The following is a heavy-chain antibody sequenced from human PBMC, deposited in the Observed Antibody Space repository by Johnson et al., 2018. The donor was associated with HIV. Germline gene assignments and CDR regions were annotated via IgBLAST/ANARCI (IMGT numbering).Heavy chain of an antibody. D-gene: IGHD3-16*02. CDR3: ARENYDYVWESYRKGGAFDI. CDR2: IYGGGTT. Sequence: VQLVESGGGLVKPGGSLRLSCAASGFTVSTNYLTWVRQAPGKGLEWVSLIYGGGTTYYADSVKGRFTVPRDNSKNTLYLQMNSLTAEDTAVYYCARENYDYVWESYRKGGAFDIWGQGTMVTVSS. CDR1: GFTVSTNY. V-gene: IGHV3-66*01. J-gene: IGHJ3*02.